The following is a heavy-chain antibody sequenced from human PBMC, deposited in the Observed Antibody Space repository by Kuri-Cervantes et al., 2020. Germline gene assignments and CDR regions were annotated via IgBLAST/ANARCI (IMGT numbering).Heavy chain of an antibody. Sequence: SVKVSCKASGGTFSSYAISWVRQAPGQGLEWMGGIIPIFGTANYAQKFQGRVTITADKSTSTAYMELNSLKTEDTAVYYCTTWGVVEADRGFDYWGQGTLVTVSS. V-gene: IGHV1-69*06. CDR3: TTWGVVEADRGFDY. CDR1: GGTFSSYA. J-gene: IGHJ4*02. CDR2: IIPIFGTA. D-gene: IGHD3-10*01.